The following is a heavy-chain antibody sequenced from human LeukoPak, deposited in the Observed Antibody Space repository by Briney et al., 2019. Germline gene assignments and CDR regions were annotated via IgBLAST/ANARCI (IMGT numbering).Heavy chain of an antibody. CDR1: GYTFTGYY. CDR3: ARFVVVVAALSNWFDP. V-gene: IGHV1-2*02. CDR2: INPNSGGT. J-gene: IGHJ5*02. Sequence: ASVKVSCKASGYTFTGYYMHWVRQAPGQGLEWMGWINPNSGGTNYAQKFQGRVTMTRDTSISTAHMELSRLRSDDTAVYYCARFVVVVAALSNWFDPWGQGTLVTVSS. D-gene: IGHD2-15*01.